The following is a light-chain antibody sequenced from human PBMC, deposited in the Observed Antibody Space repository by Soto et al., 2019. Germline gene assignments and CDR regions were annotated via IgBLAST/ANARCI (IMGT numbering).Light chain of an antibody. CDR1: QSVSSSY. Sequence: IVLTQSPGTLSLSPGERATLSCRASQSVSSSYLAWYQQKPGQAPRLLIYGASSRPTGIPDRFSGSGSGTDFTLTISRLEPEDFAVYYCQQYNNWRTFGQGTKVDIK. J-gene: IGKJ1*01. CDR3: QQYNNWRT. V-gene: IGKV3-20*01. CDR2: GAS.